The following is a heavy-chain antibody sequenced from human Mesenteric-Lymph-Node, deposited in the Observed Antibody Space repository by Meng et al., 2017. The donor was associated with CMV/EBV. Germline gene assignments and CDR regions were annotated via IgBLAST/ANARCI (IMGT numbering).Heavy chain of an antibody. D-gene: IGHD3-3*01. V-gene: IGHV4-34*01. Sequence: SETLSLTCAVYGGSFSGYYWSWIRQPPGKGLEWIGEINHSGSTNYNPSLKSRVTISVDTSKNQFSLKLSSVTAADTAVYYCARESAVWSGYYGYYYGMDVWGQGTTVTVSS. CDR2: INHSGST. CDR1: GGSFSGYY. CDR3: ARESAVWSGYYGYYYGMDV. J-gene: IGHJ6*02.